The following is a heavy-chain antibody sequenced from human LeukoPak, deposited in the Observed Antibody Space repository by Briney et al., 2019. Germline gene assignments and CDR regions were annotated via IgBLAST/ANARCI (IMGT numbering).Heavy chain of an antibody. CDR1: GFTFSNAW. V-gene: IGHV3-15*01. CDR2: IKSKTDGDTT. Sequence: PGGSLRLSCAASGFTFSNAWMSWVRQAPGKGLEWVGRIKSKTDGDTTDYAAPVKGRLTISRDDSKNTLYMQMNSLKTEDTAVYCCTTAPRWRKPDMGYWGQGTLVTVSS. D-gene: IGHD1-14*01. CDR3: TTAPRWRKPDMGY. J-gene: IGHJ4*02.